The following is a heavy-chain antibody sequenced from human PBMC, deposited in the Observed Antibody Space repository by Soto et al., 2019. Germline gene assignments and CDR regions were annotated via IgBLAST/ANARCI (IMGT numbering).Heavy chain of an antibody. CDR3: ERHFYPYGMDV. CDR1: GYSFTSYW. V-gene: IGHV5-10-1*01. J-gene: IGHJ6*02. Sequence: PXGSLKISCKGYGYSFTSYWISWVRQMPGKGLEWMGRIDPSDSYTNYSPSFQGHVTISAYKSISTAYLQWSSLKASDTAMYYCERHFYPYGMDVWGQGTTVTVSS. D-gene: IGHD3-3*02. CDR2: IDPSDSYT.